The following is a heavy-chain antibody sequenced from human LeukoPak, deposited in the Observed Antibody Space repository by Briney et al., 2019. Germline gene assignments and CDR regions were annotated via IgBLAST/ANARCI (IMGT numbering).Heavy chain of an antibody. CDR2: INAGNGDT. Sequence: GASVKVSCKASGYSFTTYAMNWVRQAPGQGLEWMGWINAGNGDTKYSHEFQGRVTITRDTSASTAYMELSSLRSEDMAVYYCARAVSGVSSSWRPLNYWGQGTLVTVSS. CDR3: ARAVSGVSSSWRPLNY. CDR1: GYSFTTYA. D-gene: IGHD6-13*01. J-gene: IGHJ4*02. V-gene: IGHV1-3*03.